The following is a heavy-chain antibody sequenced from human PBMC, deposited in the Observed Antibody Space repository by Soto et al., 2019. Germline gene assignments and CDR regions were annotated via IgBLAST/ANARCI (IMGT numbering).Heavy chain of an antibody. Sequence: EVQLLEAGGGLVQPGGSLRLACAASGFTFSNYAMRWVRQAPGKGLEWVSSISGSGGSTYYADSVKGRFTVSRDNSKNTVYLQMNSLRIEDTAVYYCAKEAKRSAINHEYWGKGTMVTFYS. CDR3: AKEAKRSAINHEY. J-gene: IGHJ4*02. CDR2: ISGSGGST. CDR1: GFTFSNYA. V-gene: IGHV3-23*01. D-gene: IGHD3-3*01.